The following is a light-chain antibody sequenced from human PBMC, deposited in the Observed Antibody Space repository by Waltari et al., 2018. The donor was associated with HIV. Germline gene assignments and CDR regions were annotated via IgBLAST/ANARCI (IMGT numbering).Light chain of an antibody. Sequence: SYDLTQPPSVSVSPGQTARITCSGDALTNPYVYWYQQKPGQAPVLVISKDNERPSGIPSRFSGFSSGTTVTLTISGVQAEDEADYYCQSADNSATYDVVFGGGTRLTVL. J-gene: IGLJ2*01. V-gene: IGLV3-25*03. CDR3: QSADNSATYDVV. CDR2: KDN. CDR1: ALTNPY.